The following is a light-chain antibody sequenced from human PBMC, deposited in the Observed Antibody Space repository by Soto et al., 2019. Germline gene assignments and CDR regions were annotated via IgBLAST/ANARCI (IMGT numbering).Light chain of an antibody. Sequence: DLQMTQSPSSLSASVGDRVTITCQASEAIATYLNWYQQKPGKAPKLLIHEAYILETGVPSRFSRRGSGTDFSFTISSLQPEDFATYYCQQYDNFRALTFGGGTKVEIK. CDR3: QQYDNFRALT. J-gene: IGKJ4*01. CDR1: EAIATY. V-gene: IGKV1-33*01. CDR2: EAY.